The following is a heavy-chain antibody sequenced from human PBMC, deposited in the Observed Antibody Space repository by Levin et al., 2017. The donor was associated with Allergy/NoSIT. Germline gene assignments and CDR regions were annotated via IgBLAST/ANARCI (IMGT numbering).Heavy chain of an antibody. CDR1: GFTFSSYS. Sequence: GGSLRLSCAASGFTFSSYSMNWVRQAPGKGLEWVSYISSSSSTIYYADSVKGRFTISRDNAKNSLYLQMNSLRDEDTAVYYCAREGVDGSGSYYPIPFDYWGQGTLVTVAS. CDR3: AREGVDGSGSYYPIPFDY. J-gene: IGHJ4*02. V-gene: IGHV3-48*02. CDR2: ISSSSSTI. D-gene: IGHD3-10*01.